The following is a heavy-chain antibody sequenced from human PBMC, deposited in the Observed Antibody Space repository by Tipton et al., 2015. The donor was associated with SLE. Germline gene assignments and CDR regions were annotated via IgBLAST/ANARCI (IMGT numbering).Heavy chain of an antibody. V-gene: IGHV4-61*09. Sequence: TLSLTCTVSGGSISSPSHYWSWVRQPAEKGLEWIGHIYTSGNTNYNPSLQSRVSMSIDTSKNQISLKLRSVSAADTAIYYCARRGLGGSGSYLYRYYYAMDVWGQGATVIVSS. CDR1: GGSISSPSHY. D-gene: IGHD3-10*01. CDR3: ARRGLGGSGSYLYRYYYAMDV. CDR2: IYTSGNT. J-gene: IGHJ6*02.